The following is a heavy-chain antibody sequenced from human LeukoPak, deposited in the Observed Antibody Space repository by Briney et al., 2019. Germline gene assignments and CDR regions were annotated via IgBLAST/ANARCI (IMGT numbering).Heavy chain of an antibody. J-gene: IGHJ4*02. CDR3: ARDLPVVGAPGFDY. CDR1: GFTVSSTY. V-gene: IGHV3-7*01. CDR2: IKQDGSET. D-gene: IGHD1-26*01. Sequence: GGSLRLSCAASGFTVSSTYMHWVRQAPGKGLEWLANIKQDGSETLYVDSVKDRFTISRDNAKNSLYLQMNSLRVEDTAVYYCARDLPVVGAPGFDYWGQGTLVTVSS.